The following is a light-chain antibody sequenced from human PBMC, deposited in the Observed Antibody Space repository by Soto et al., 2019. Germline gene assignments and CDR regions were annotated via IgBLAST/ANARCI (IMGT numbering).Light chain of an antibody. Sequence: EIVMTQSPATLSVSQEERATLSCRASQSVSSNLAWYQQKPGQAPRLLIYGASTRATGIPARFSGSGSGTEFTLTISSLQSEDFAVYYCQQYNKWPPITFGQGTRLEIK. CDR3: QQYNKWPPIT. CDR2: GAS. CDR1: QSVSSN. J-gene: IGKJ5*01. V-gene: IGKV3-15*01.